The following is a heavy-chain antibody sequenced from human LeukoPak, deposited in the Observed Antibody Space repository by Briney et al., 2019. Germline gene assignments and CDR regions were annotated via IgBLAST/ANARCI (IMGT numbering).Heavy chain of an antibody. J-gene: IGHJ4*02. D-gene: IGHD3-3*01. V-gene: IGHV3-66*02. CDR1: GFTVSSNY. CDR2: IYSGGST. Sequence: GGSLRLSCAASGFTVSSNYMSWVRQAPGKGLEWVSVIYSGGSTYYADSVKGRFTTSRDNSKNTLYLQMNSLRAEDTAVYYCASWSRFWRGFDYWGQGTLVTVSS. CDR3: ASWSRFWRGFDY.